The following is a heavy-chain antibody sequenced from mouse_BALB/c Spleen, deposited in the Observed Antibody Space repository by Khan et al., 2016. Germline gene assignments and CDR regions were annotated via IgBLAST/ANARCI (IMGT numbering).Heavy chain of an antibody. V-gene: IGHV6-6*02. D-gene: IGHD3-1*01. J-gene: IGHJ3*01. CDR1: GFTFSSYW. CDR2: IRLKSDNYAT. CDR3: TRGFPRLAY. Sequence: EVKLEEFGGGLVQPGGSMKLSCVASGFTFSSYWMSWVRQSPEKGLEWVAEIRLKSDNYATHYAESVKGKFTISRDDSKSRSYLPMNSLRAEDPGIYYCTRGFPRLAYWGQGTLVTVSA.